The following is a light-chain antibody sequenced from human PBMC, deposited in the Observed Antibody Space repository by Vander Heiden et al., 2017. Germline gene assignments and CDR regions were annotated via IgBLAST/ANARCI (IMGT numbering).Light chain of an antibody. CDR2: RNN. Sequence: QSVLTQPPSASGTPGQRVTLSCSGSSSNIGSNYVYWYQQLPGTAPKLLIYRNNQRHSGAPDRFAGSTSGTSASPAISGLRSEDEADYYCAASDDSLSGRVVFGGGTKLTVL. CDR3: AASDDSLSGRVV. CDR1: SSNIGSNY. J-gene: IGLJ2*01. V-gene: IGLV1-47*01.